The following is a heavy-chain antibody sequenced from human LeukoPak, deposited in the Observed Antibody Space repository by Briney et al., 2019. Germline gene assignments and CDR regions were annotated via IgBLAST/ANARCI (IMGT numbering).Heavy chain of an antibody. CDR2: ISYDGSNK. V-gene: IGHV3-30-3*01. D-gene: IGHD6-13*01. Sequence: SLRLSCAASGFTFSSYAMHWVRQAPGKGLEWVAVISYDGSNKYYADSVKGRFTISRDNSKNTLYLQMNSLRAEDTAVYYCARVGYSTNIDYWGQGTLVTVSS. J-gene: IGHJ4*02. CDR3: ARVGYSTNIDY. CDR1: GFTFSSYA.